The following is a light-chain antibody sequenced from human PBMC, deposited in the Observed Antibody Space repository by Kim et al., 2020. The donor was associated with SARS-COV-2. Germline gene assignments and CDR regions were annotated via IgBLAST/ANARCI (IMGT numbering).Light chain of an antibody. J-gene: IGLJ2*01. CDR3: CSYSASSVI. CDR1: SSGVGVYNF. V-gene: IGLV2-11*01. Sequence: PGQSVATSCTGISSGVGVYNFVSWYQHHPGKAPKLMIYDVNKRPTGVPDRFSGSKSGNTASLPISGLQAEDEADYYCCSYSASSVIFGGGTQLTVL. CDR2: DVN.